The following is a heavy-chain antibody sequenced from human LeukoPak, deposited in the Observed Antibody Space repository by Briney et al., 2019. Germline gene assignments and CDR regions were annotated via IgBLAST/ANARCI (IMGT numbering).Heavy chain of an antibody. CDR1: GFTVSSNY. V-gene: IGHV3-23*01. CDR3: AKYYDFWSGYQYTSDYYYYYSMDV. Sequence: GGSLRLSCAASGFTVSSNYMSWVRQAPGKGLEWVSTISGSGVSTYYADSVKGRFTISRDISKNTLYLQMNSLRAGDTAVYYCAKYYDFWSGYQYTSDYYYYYSMDVWGHGTTVTVSS. D-gene: IGHD3-3*01. J-gene: IGHJ6*02. CDR2: ISGSGVST.